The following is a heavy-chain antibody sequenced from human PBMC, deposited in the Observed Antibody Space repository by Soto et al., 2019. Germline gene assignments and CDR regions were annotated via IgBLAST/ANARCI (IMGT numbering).Heavy chain of an antibody. CDR3: AKETYGDLETRDAFDI. CDR1: GFTFSSYA. D-gene: IGHD4-17*01. V-gene: IGHV3-23*01. CDR2: ISGSGGST. J-gene: IGHJ3*02. Sequence: PGGSLRLSCAASGFTFSSYAMSWVRQAPGKGLEWVSAISGSGGSTYYADSVKGRFTISRDNSKNTLYLQMNSLRAEDTAVYYCAKETYGDLETRDAFDIWGQGTMVTVSS.